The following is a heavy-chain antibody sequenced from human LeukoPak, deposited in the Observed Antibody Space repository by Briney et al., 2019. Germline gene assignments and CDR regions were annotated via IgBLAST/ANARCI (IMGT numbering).Heavy chain of an antibody. J-gene: IGHJ5*02. V-gene: IGHV3-66*01. CDR2: IYSGGST. CDR1: GFTVSDKY. D-gene: IGHD6-13*01. CDR3: ARGIASGIDFFDP. Sequence: PGGSLRLSCAASGFTVSDKYMSWVRQAPGKGLEWVSIIYSGGSTYYADAVKGRFTTSRDNSKNTLYLQMNSLRAEDTAVYYCARGIASGIDFFDPWGQGTLVTVSS.